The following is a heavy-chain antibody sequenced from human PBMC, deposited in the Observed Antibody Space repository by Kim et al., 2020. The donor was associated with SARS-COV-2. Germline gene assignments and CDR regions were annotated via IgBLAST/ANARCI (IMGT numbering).Heavy chain of an antibody. Sequence: GGSLRLSCAASGFTFSSYGMHWVRQAPGKGLEWVAVISYDGSNKYYADSVKGRFTISRDNSKNTLYLQMNSLRAEDTAVYYCAKDILFVGSSWYPAYYYYCMDVWGQGTTVTVSS. V-gene: IGHV3-30*18. J-gene: IGHJ6*02. CDR1: GFTFSSYG. CDR2: ISYDGSNK. D-gene: IGHD6-13*01. CDR3: AKDILFVGSSWYPAYYYYCMDV.